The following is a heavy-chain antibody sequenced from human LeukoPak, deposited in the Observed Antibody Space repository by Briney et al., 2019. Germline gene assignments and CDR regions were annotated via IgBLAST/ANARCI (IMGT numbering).Heavy chain of an antibody. Sequence: ASVKVSCKASGYTFTGSYMHWVRQAPGQGLEWMGWINPNSGGRNYAQRVQGRVTMTRDTSISTAYMELSGLRSDDTAVYYCARESDIPGLDYWGQGTLVTVSS. CDR3: ARESDIPGLDY. V-gene: IGHV1-2*02. CDR1: GYTFTGSY. CDR2: INPNSGGR. D-gene: IGHD2-15*01. J-gene: IGHJ4*02.